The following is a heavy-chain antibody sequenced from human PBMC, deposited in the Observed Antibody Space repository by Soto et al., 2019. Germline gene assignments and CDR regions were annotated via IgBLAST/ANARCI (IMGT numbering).Heavy chain of an antibody. Sequence: QVRLVQSGTEMKKPGASVKVSCTASGYRFTGYHIHWVRQAPGRGPEWMGWINPSSCDTDYGQKFPDRVTMTRDTSITTVYMELSRLTSDDTAVYYCAKGGTSVFWAPFDFWGQGTRVTVSS. CDR3: AKGGTSVFWAPFDF. CDR1: GYRFTGYH. CDR2: INPSSCDT. V-gene: IGHV1-2*02. J-gene: IGHJ4*02. D-gene: IGHD3-16*01.